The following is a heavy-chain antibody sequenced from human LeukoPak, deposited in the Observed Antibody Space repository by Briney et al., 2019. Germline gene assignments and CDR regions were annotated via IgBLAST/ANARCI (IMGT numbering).Heavy chain of an antibody. V-gene: IGHV3-74*01. J-gene: IGHJ4*02. Sequence: GGSLRLSCAASGFTFSSYWMNWVRQAPGKGLVWVSRITSDGSSTTYADSVKGRSSISRDNAKNTLYLQMNSLRVEDTAVYYCARGRPHGNDYWGQGTLVTVSS. D-gene: IGHD4-23*01. CDR2: ITSDGSST. CDR3: ARGRPHGNDY. CDR1: GFTFSSYW.